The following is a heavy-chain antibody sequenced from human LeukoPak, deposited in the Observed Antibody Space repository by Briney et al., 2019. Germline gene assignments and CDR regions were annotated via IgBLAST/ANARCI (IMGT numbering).Heavy chain of an antibody. D-gene: IGHD3-16*01. V-gene: IGHV3-23*01. Sequence: PGGSLRLSCAASGFTFSTYAMSWVRQAPGKGLEWVSGISGSGGSIYYADSVKGRFSLSRDNFEKSLHLQMNRLRAEDTAVYYCAKGKINHDGAFDIWGQGTRVIVAS. CDR3: AKGKINHDGAFDI. J-gene: IGHJ3*02. CDR1: GFTFSTYA. CDR2: ISGSGGSI.